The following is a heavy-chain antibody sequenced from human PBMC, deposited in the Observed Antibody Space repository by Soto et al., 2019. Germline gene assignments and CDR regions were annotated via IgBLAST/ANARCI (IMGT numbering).Heavy chain of an antibody. V-gene: IGHV3-23*01. Sequence: GGSLRLSCAASGFTFSSYAMSWVRQAPGKGLEWVSAISGSGGSTYYADSVKGRFTISRDNSKNTLYLQMNSLRAEDTAVYYCAKDARSGYYSNYYYGMDVWGQGTTVTVSS. D-gene: IGHD3-3*01. J-gene: IGHJ6*02. CDR2: ISGSGGST. CDR1: GFTFSSYA. CDR3: AKDARSGYYSNYYYGMDV.